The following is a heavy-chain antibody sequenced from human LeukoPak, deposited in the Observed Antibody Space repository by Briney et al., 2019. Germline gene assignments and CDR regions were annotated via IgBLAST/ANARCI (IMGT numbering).Heavy chain of an antibody. CDR2: ISATGST. D-gene: IGHD6-19*01. Sequence: TSQTLSLTCTVSGDSINNDNHYWSWIRQPAGKGLEWIGRISATGSTNYNPSLKSRVTISADTSKNQFSLKLSSVITADTAVYYCTRKQWVEYYFDSWGQGTLVTVSS. CDR1: GDSINNDNHY. V-gene: IGHV4-61*02. CDR3: TRKQWVEYYFDS. J-gene: IGHJ4*02.